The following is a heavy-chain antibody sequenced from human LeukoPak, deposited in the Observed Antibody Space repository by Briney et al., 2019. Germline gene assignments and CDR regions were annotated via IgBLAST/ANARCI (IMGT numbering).Heavy chain of an antibody. J-gene: IGHJ4*02. CDR3: ARGNYEYSTSFQNTPLDY. CDR2: IYSSGGT. D-gene: IGHD6-6*01. Sequence: PSETLSLACTVSGGSISSGSYYWSWIRQPAGKGLEWIGRIYSSGGTNYNPSLKSRVTISGDSSKNQFSLKLSSVTAADTAVYYCARGNYEYSTSFQNTPLDYWGQGALVTVSS. V-gene: IGHV4-61*02. CDR1: GGSISSGSYY.